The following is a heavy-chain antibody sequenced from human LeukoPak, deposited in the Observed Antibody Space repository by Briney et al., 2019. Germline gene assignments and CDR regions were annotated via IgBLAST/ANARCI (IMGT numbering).Heavy chain of an antibody. V-gene: IGHV3-33*08. J-gene: IGHJ4*02. CDR3: ARDTLFRDFDY. D-gene: IGHD3-10*02. CDR1: GFTFSSYG. Sequence: GGSLRLSCAVSGFTFSSYGMHWVRQAPGKGLEWVAVIWYDGSNKYYADSVKGRFTISRDNSKNTLYLQMNSLRAEDTAVYYCARDTLFRDFDYWGQGTLVTVSS. CDR2: IWYDGSNK.